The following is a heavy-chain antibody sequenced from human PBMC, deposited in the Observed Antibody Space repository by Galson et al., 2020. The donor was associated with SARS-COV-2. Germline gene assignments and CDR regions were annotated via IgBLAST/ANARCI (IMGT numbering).Heavy chain of an antibody. CDR1: GYTFNHYG. CDR3: ARGFARRWDY. CDR2: ISAYSGNT. D-gene: IGHD3-3*01. V-gene: IGHV1-18*01. J-gene: IGHJ4*02. Sequence: ASVKVSCKASGYTFNHYGFSWVRQAPGQGLEWMGWISAYSGNTDYAQKLQGRVTVTTDTSTNTAYMELRSLIPDDTAVYYWARGFARRWDYWGQGTLVSVCS.